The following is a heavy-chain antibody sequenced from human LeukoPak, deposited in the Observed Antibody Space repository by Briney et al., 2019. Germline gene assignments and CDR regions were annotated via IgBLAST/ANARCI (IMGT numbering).Heavy chain of an antibody. Sequence: SVKVSCKASGGAFSSYAISWVRQAPGQGLEWMGRIIPIFGTANYAQKFQGRVTITTDESTSTAYMELSSLRSEDTAVYYCAREVPYCTNGVCYGGYFQHWGQGTLVTVSS. D-gene: IGHD2-8*01. CDR3: AREVPYCTNGVCYGGYFQH. J-gene: IGHJ1*01. V-gene: IGHV1-69*05. CDR2: IIPIFGTA. CDR1: GGAFSSYA.